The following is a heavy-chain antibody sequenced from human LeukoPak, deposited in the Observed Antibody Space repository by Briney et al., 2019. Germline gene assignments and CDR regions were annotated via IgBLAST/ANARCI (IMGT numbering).Heavy chain of an antibody. CDR1: GFTFSSYA. Sequence: PGGSLRLSCAASGFTFSSYAMSWVRQAPGKGLEWVSYISSSGSTIYYADSVKGRFTISRDNAKNSLYLQMNSLRAEDTAVYYCARRGTYCSGGSCYFHFDYWGQGTLVTVSS. V-gene: IGHV3-48*04. J-gene: IGHJ4*02. CDR2: ISSSGSTI. CDR3: ARRGTYCSGGSCYFHFDY. D-gene: IGHD2-15*01.